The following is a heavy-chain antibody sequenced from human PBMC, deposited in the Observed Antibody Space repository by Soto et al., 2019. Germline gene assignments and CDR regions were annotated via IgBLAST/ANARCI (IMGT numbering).Heavy chain of an antibody. CDR2: INPSGGTT. CDR3: AREFPPESIAAAGIKGENDYYYGMDV. J-gene: IGHJ6*02. CDR1: GYTFTSYY. V-gene: IGHV1-46*01. Sequence: ASVKVSCKASGYTFTSYYLHWVRQAPGQGLEWMGIINPSGGTTTYAQKFQGRVTMTRDTSTSTVYMELSSLRSEDTAVYYCAREFPPESIAAAGIKGENDYYYGMDVWGQGTTVTVSS. D-gene: IGHD6-13*01.